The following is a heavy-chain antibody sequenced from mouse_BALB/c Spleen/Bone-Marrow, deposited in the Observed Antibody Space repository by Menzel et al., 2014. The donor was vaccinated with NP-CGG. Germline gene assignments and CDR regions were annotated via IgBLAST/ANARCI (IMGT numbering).Heavy chain of an antibody. J-gene: IGHJ3*01. CDR3: TRYDLTTRAFAY. Sequence: LVESGAELVRPGASVKLSCKASGYSFTSYWMNWVKQRPGQGLEWIGMIHLSDSESRLNQKFKDKATLTVDKSSSTAYMQLSSPTSEGSAVYYCTRYDLTTRAFAYWGQGTLVTVSA. D-gene: IGHD3-3*01. CDR2: IHLSDSES. CDR1: GYSFTSYW. V-gene: IGHV1-74*04.